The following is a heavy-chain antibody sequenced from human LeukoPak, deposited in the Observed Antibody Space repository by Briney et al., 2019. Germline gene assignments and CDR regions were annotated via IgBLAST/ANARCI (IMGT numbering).Heavy chain of an antibody. V-gene: IGHV3-21*06. CDR3: TRDLSAGLPGGFDS. CDR1: GFILSLYS. J-gene: IGHJ4*02. D-gene: IGHD3-10*01. CDR2: ISRNRNYI. Sequence: GGSLRLSCAASGFILSLYSMKWGRQAPGKGREGVSTISRNRNYIYYAGSVKGRFAISRDDARNSLFLHMNSLRAEDSAVYFCTRDLSAGLPGGFDSWGQGTLVSVSS.